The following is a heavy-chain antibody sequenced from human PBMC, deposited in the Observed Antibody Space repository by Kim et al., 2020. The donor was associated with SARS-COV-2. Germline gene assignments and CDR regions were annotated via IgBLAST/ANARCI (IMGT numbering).Heavy chain of an antibody. D-gene: IGHD2-15*01. Sequence: YAASVKGRFTISRDDSKSIAYLQMNSLKTEDTAVYYCTRGYPYYYYGMDVWGQGTTVTVSS. V-gene: IGHV3-49*02. J-gene: IGHJ6*02. CDR3: TRGYPYYYYGMDV.